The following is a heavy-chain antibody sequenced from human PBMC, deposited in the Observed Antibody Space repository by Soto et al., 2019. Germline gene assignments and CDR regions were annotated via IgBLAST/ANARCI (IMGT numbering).Heavy chain of an antibody. D-gene: IGHD1-1*01. Sequence: PSETLSLTCTVSGASVSSGDCYWSCIRQPPGKGLEWIGYIYSSGGSYYNPSLKGRLTISIDTSKNQFSLKLNSVTVADTAIYCCVGTGTTDDYWGRGSLVTVSS. CDR3: VGTGTTDDY. V-gene: IGHV4-30-4*01. CDR1: GASVSSGDCY. CDR2: IYSSGGS. J-gene: IGHJ4*02.